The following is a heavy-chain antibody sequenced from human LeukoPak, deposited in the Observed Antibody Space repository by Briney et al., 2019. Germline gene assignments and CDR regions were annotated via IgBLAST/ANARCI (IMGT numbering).Heavy chain of an antibody. Sequence: ASVKVPCKASGYTFTSYYMHWVRQAPGQGLEWMGIINPSGGSTSYAQKFQGRVTMTRDTSTSTVYMELSSLRSEDTAVYYCARVDYYDSSGYWGGFDPWGQGTLVTVSS. CDR3: ARVDYYDSSGYWGGFDP. J-gene: IGHJ5*02. D-gene: IGHD3-22*01. V-gene: IGHV1-46*01. CDR1: GYTFTSYY. CDR2: INPSGGST.